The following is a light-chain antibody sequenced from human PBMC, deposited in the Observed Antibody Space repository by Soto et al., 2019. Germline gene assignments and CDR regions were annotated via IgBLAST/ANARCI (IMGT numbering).Light chain of an antibody. CDR1: QSISSS. CDR3: QQYDTWHPNLLT. Sequence: IVLTQSPVTLSVSAGEGATLSCRASQSISSSLAWYQQKPGQPPKLLIYDASTRASGIPPRFTGSGSGTESTHNLRSLQSEDLAIYYCQQYDTWHPNLLTFGGGTKVEIK. V-gene: IGKV3D-15*01. J-gene: IGKJ4*01. CDR2: DAS.